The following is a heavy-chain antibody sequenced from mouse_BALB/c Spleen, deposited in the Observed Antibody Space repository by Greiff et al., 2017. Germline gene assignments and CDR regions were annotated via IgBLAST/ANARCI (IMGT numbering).Heavy chain of an antibody. Sequence: EVKLQESGPGLVKPSQSLSLTCSVTGYSITSGYYWNWIRQFPGNKLEWMGYISYDGSNNYNPSLKNRISITRDTSKNQFFLKLNSVTTEDTATYYCARAYGNYGRGYAMDYWGQGTSVTVSS. J-gene: IGHJ4*01. CDR1: GYSITSGYY. D-gene: IGHD2-1*01. V-gene: IGHV3-6*02. CDR2: ISYDGSN. CDR3: ARAYGNYGRGYAMDY.